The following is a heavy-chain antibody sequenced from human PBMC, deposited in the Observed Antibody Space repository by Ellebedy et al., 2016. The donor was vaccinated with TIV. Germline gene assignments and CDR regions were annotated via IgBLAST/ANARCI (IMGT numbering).Heavy chain of an antibody. D-gene: IGHD2-2*01. CDR1: GFTFSSYA. CDR3: AKDPNIVIVAAAIRNWFDP. CDR2: ISGSGGST. V-gene: IGHV3-23*01. J-gene: IGHJ5*02. Sequence: GESLKIFCAASGFTFSSYAMSWVRQAPGKGLEWVSPISGSGGSTYYADSVKGRFTISRDNSKNTLYLQMNSLRAEDTDVYYCAKDPNIVIVAAAIRNWFDPWGQGTLVTVSS.